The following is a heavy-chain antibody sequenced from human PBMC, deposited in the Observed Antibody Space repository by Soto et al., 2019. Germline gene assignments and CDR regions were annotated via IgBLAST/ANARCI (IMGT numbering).Heavy chain of an antibody. Sequence: SETLSLTGTVSGGSISSGYYYWSWIRQPPGKGLEWIGYIYYIGSTYYNPSLKSRVTISVDTSKNQFSLKLSSVTAADTAVYYCARGVRGSSAFFGDTWFDPWGQGNLVAVSS. CDR3: ARGVRGSSAFFGDTWFDP. CDR2: IYYIGST. D-gene: IGHD5-18*01. J-gene: IGHJ5*02. V-gene: IGHV4-30-4*01. CDR1: GGSISSGYYY.